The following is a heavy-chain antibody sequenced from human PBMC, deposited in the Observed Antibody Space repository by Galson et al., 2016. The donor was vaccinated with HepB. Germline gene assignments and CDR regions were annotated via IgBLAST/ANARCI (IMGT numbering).Heavy chain of an antibody. CDR2: ISFDGSNI. Sequence: SLRLSCAASGFTFSSYAMHWVRQAPGKGLEWVALISFDGSNIFYADSVKGRFTISRDNSKNTLHLQMNSLRAEDTAVYFCARDRGEVVITGAFLFWGQGTLVTVSS. J-gene: IGHJ4*02. CDR3: ARDRGEVVITGAFLF. CDR1: GFTFSSYA. V-gene: IGHV3-30-3*01. D-gene: IGHD3-22*01.